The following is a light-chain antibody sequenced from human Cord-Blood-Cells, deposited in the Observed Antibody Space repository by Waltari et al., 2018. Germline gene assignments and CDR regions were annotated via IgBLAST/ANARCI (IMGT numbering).Light chain of an antibody. CDR2: QDR. CDR1: KLGDKY. Sequence: SYELTQPPSVSVSPGQTASITCSGDKLGDKYACWYQQKQGQSPVLVIYQDRKRPSGIPERFSGSNSGNTATLTISGTQAMDEADYYCQAWDSSTVVFGGGTKLTVL. CDR3: QAWDSSTVV. V-gene: IGLV3-1*01. J-gene: IGLJ2*01.